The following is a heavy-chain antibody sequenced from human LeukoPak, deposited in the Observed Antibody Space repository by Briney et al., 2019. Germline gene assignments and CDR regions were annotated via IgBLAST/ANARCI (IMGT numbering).Heavy chain of an antibody. CDR3: AKDHCSSTSCYETPPPHFDY. D-gene: IGHD2-2*01. CDR2: IGGSGGST. Sequence: PGGSLRLSCAASGFTFSSYAMSWVRQAPGKGLEWVSAIGGSGGSTYYADSVKGRFTISRDNSKNTLYLQMNSLRAEDTAVYYCAKDHCSSTSCYETPPPHFDYWGQGTLVTVSS. CDR1: GFTFSSYA. J-gene: IGHJ4*02. V-gene: IGHV3-23*01.